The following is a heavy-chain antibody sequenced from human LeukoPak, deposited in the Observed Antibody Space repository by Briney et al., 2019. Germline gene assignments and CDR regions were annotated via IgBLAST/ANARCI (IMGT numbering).Heavy chain of an antibody. V-gene: IGHV4-39*07. CDR2: IYYSGST. D-gene: IGHD2-15*01. CDR3: APVYCGGGSCYDSRGWFDP. Sequence: SETLSLTCTVSGGSISSSSYYWGWIRQPPGKGLEWIGFIYYSGSTYYNPSLKSRVTISVDTSKNQFSLRLSSVTAADTAVYYCAPVYCGGGSCYDSRGWFDPWGQGTLVTVSS. CDR1: GGSISSSSYY. J-gene: IGHJ5*02.